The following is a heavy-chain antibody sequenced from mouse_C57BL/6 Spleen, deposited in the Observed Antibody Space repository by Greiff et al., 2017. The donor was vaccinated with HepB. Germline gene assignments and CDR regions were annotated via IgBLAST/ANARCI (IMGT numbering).Heavy chain of an antibody. CDR1: GYTFTSYW. D-gene: IGHD2-4*01. V-gene: IGHV1-52*01. CDR2: IDPSDSET. Sequence: VQLQQPGAELVRPGSSVKLSCKASGYTFTSYWMHWVKQRPIQGLEWIGNIDPSDSETHYNQKFKDKATLTVDKSSSTAYMPLSSLTSEDSAVYYCARNDYDGFADWGQGTLVTVSA. J-gene: IGHJ3*01. CDR3: ARNDYDGFAD.